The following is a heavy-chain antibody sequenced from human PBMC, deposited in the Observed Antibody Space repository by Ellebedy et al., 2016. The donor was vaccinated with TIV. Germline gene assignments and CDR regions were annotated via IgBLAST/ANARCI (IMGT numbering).Heavy chain of an antibody. J-gene: IGHJ4*02. CDR1: GFTFSSYA. CDR2: ISGSGGST. D-gene: IGHD1-7*01. V-gene: IGHV3-23*01. CDR3: AKADGLELPGYFDY. Sequence: GESLKISXAASGFTFSSYAMSWVRQAPGKGLEWVSAISGSGGSTYYADSVKGRFTISRDNSKNTLYLQMNSLRAEDTAVYYCAKADGLELPGYFDYWGQGTLVTVSS.